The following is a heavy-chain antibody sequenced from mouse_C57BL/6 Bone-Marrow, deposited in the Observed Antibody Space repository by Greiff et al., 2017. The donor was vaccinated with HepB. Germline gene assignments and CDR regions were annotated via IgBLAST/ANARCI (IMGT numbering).Heavy chain of an antibody. Sequence: VQLQQSGPELVKPGASVKISCKASGYTFTDYYMNWVKQSHGKSLEWIGDINPNNGGTSYNQKFKGKATLTVDKSSSTAYMELRSLTSEDSAVYYCARYGITTVVAPYYFDYWGQGTTRTVSS. D-gene: IGHD1-1*01. CDR3: ARYGITTVVAPYYFDY. CDR2: INPNNGGT. CDR1: GYTFTDYY. V-gene: IGHV1-26*01. J-gene: IGHJ2*01.